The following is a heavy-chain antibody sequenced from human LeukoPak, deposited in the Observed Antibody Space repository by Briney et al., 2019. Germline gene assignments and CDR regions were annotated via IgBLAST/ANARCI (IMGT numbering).Heavy chain of an antibody. D-gene: IGHD6-13*01. CDR2: ISSSSSYI. CDR1: GFTFSSYI. V-gene: IGHV3-21*01. J-gene: IGHJ4*02. CDR3: ARDGSWDPFDY. Sequence: PGGSLRLSCAASGFTFSSYIMNWVRQAPGKGLEWVSSISSSSSYIYYADSVKGRFTTSRDNAKNSLYLQMNSLRAEDTAVYYCARDGSWDPFDYWGQGTLVTVSS.